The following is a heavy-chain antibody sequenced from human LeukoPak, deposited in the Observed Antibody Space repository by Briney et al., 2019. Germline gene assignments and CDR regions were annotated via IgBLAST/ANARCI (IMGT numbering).Heavy chain of an antibody. V-gene: IGHV3-11*01. CDR2: IYNGGDTI. CDR3: ARESRGYDIMTYYYYYMDV. Sequence: GGSLRLSCATSGFTFSDHYMTWIRQAPGKGLETVSYIYNGGDTIYYADSVRGRFTISRDNTENSLYLQMNSLRVEDTAVYYCARESRGYDIMTYYYYYMDVWGKGTTVTISS. CDR1: GFTFSDHY. D-gene: IGHD3-9*01. J-gene: IGHJ6*03.